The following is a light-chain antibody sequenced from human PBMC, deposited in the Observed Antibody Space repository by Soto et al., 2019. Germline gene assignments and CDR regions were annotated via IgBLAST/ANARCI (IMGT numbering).Light chain of an antibody. Sequence: DVVLPQTPLSSPVTLGQPASISCRSSHSLVYSDGNTYLSWLQQRPGQPPRPLIYKISNRFSGVPDRCSGSGAGTDFTLKISRVEAEDVGVDYGVQFSCPRFTFGQGTKLDFK. CDR2: KIS. CDR3: VQFSCPRFT. J-gene: IGKJ2*01. CDR1: HSLVYSDGNTY. V-gene: IGKV2-24*01.